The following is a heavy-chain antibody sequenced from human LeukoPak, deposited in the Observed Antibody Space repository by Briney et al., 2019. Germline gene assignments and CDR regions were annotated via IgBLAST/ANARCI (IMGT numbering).Heavy chain of an antibody. J-gene: IGHJ6*02. V-gene: IGHV3-7*03. Sequence: GGSLRLSCAASGFTFSSYWMNWARQAPGKGLEWVASINHNGNVNYYVDSVKGRFTISRDNAKNSLYLHMSNLRAEDTAVYFCARGGGLDVWGQGATVTVSS. CDR2: INHNGNVN. D-gene: IGHD3-16*01. CDR3: ARGGGLDV. CDR1: GFTFSSYW.